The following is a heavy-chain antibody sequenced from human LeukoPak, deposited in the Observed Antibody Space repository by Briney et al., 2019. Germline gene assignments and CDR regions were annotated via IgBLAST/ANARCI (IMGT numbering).Heavy chain of an antibody. CDR1: GFPFSSYW. CDR3: ASDSPYYGMDV. CDR2: INSDGSAT. V-gene: IGHV3-74*01. J-gene: IGHJ6*02. Sequence: GGSLRLSCAASGFPFSSYWMRWVRQVPGKGLLWVSRINSDGSATIYADSVRGRFTISRDNAKNTLYLQMSGLRVEDTAVYHCASDSPYYGMDVWGQGTTVTGSS.